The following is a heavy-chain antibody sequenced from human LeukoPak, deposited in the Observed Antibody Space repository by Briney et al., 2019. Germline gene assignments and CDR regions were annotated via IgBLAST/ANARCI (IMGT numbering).Heavy chain of an antibody. J-gene: IGHJ6*03. V-gene: IGHV3-21*01. Sequence: GGSLRLSCTASGFTFGDYAMNWVRQAPGKGLEWVSSITSGSSYIYYADSVKGRFTISRDNAKNSLYLQMNSLRAEDTAVYYCARDPYSGSYGNYYYYFMDVWGKGTTVTISS. CDR3: ARDPYSGSYGNYYYYFMDV. D-gene: IGHD1-26*01. CDR1: GFTFGDYA. CDR2: ITSGSSYI.